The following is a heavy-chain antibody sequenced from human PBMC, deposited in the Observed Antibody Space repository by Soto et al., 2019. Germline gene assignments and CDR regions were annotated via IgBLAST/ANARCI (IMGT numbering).Heavy chain of an antibody. CDR3: ARVRKLVGYFYYYMDV. D-gene: IGHD6-6*01. CDR2: IGAYNGNT. V-gene: IGHV1-18*01. J-gene: IGHJ6*03. CDR1: GYTFTNYG. Sequence: QVQLLQSGAEVKKPGASVKISCKASGYTFTNYGITWVRQAPGQGLEWMGGIGAYNGNTHYTQRLQGRVTMTTDTSTSTAYMELRGLRSDYTAVYYCARVRKLVGYFYYYMDVWGKGTTVTFSS.